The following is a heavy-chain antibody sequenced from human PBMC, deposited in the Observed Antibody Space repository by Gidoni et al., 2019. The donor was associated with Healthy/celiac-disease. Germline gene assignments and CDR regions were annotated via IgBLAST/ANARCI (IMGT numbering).Heavy chain of an antibody. J-gene: IGHJ3*02. V-gene: IGHV3-23*01. CDR1: GFTFSSYG. CDR2: ISGSGGST. CDR3: AKVPPYSSGWDDAFNI. D-gene: IGHD6-19*01. Sequence: EVPLLESGGGLVQPGGSLRLSCAASGFTFSSYGMSWVRQAPGKGLEWVSAISGSGGSTYYADSVKGRFTITRDNSKNTLYLQMNSLRAEDTAVYYCAKVPPYSSGWDDAFNIWGQGTMVTVSS.